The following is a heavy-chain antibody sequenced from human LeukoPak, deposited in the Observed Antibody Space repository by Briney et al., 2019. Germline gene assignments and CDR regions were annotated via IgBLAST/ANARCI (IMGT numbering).Heavy chain of an antibody. Sequence: GGSLRLSCTVSGFTVSSNYMSWVRQAPGKGLEWVSLIYSGGGTYYADSVRGRFTISRDDSKNTLYLQMNSLRAEDTAVYYCVRRAGGYSHPYDYWGQGTLVTVSS. J-gene: IGHJ4*02. CDR3: VRRAGGYSHPYDY. V-gene: IGHV3-53*01. CDR2: IYSGGGT. CDR1: GFTVSSNY. D-gene: IGHD4-23*01.